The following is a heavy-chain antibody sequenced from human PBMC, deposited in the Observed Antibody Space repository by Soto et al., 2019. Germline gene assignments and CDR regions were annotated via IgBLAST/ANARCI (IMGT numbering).Heavy chain of an antibody. Sequence: QVQLLESGPGLVKPSQTLSLTCSVSGDSISTVDYFWAWVRQPPGQALEYIGYIYKSATTYYNPSFESRVAISLDTSKSQFSLNVTSLTAADTAVYFCARGRYCLTVICFPNWFDSWGQGTLVTVSS. CDR3: ARGRYCLTVICFPNWFDS. J-gene: IGHJ5*01. CDR1: GDSISTVDYF. V-gene: IGHV4-30-4*01. CDR2: IYKSATT. D-gene: IGHD2-15*01.